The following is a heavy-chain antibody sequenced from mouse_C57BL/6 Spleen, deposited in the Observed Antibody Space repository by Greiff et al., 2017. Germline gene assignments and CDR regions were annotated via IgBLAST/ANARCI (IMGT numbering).Heavy chain of an antibody. V-gene: IGHV1-85*01. CDR3: AREDYYGSSSYWYFDV. Sequence: VQLQQSGPELVKPGASVKLSCKASGYTFTSYDINWVKQRPGQGLEWIGWIYPRDGSTKYNEKFKGKATLTVDTSSSTAYMELHSLTSEDSAVYFCAREDYYGSSSYWYFDVWGTGTTVTVSS. CDR2: IYPRDGST. CDR1: GYTFTSYD. D-gene: IGHD1-1*01. J-gene: IGHJ1*03.